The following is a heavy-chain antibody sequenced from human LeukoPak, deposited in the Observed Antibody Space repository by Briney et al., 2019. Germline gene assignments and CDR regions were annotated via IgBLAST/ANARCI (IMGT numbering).Heavy chain of an antibody. V-gene: IGHV1-69*13. Sequence: ASVTVSCKASGGTFSSYAISWVRQAPGQGLEWMGGIIPIFGTANYAQKFQGRVMITAGESTSTAYMELSSLRSEDTAVYYCAGSVNIVVVPGFYGMDVWGQGTTVTVSS. J-gene: IGHJ6*02. CDR1: GGTFSSYA. CDR3: AGSVNIVVVPGFYGMDV. D-gene: IGHD2-2*01. CDR2: IIPIFGTA.